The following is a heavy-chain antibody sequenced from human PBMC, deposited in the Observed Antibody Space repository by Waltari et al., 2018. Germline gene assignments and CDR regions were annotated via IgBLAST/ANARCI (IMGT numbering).Heavy chain of an antibody. Sequence: QVQLVQSGAEVKQPGSSVKVSCKASGGTFRSYAIGWVRQAPGHGLEWTGGIIPIFGTANYAQKFQGRVTITTDESTSTAYMELSSLRSEDTAVYYCARVVTGPYHYYDSSGYYYDAFDIWGQGTMVTVSS. V-gene: IGHV1-69*05. CDR3: ARVVTGPYHYYDSSGYYYDAFDI. J-gene: IGHJ3*02. CDR2: IIPIFGTA. D-gene: IGHD3-22*01. CDR1: GGTFRSYA.